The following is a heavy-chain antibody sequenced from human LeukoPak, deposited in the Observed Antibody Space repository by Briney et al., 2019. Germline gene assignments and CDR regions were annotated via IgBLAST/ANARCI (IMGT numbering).Heavy chain of an antibody. D-gene: IGHD5-18*01. CDR3: AREGYSYGHSYFDY. Sequence: SETLSLTCTVSGGSISSYYWNWIRQPPGKGLEWIGYIYYSGGTNYNPSLKSRVTISVDTSKNHFSLKLSSVTAADTAVYYCAREGYSYGHSYFDYWGQGTLVTVSS. J-gene: IGHJ4*02. V-gene: IGHV4-59*01. CDR2: IYYSGGT. CDR1: GGSISSYY.